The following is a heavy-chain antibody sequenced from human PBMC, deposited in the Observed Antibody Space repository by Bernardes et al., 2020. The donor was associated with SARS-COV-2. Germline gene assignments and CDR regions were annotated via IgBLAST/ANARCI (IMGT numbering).Heavy chain of an antibody. D-gene: IGHD3-22*01. Sequence: SETLSLTCAVYGGSFSGYYWSWIRQPPGKGLEWIGEINHSGSANYNPSLKSRVTISLDTSKNMLFLHMTALSAEDTAVYYCATYDRSGYYYGAWGQGTLVTVSS. CDR1: GGSFSGYY. V-gene: IGHV4-34*01. CDR2: INHSGSA. CDR3: ATYDRSGYYYGA. J-gene: IGHJ5*02.